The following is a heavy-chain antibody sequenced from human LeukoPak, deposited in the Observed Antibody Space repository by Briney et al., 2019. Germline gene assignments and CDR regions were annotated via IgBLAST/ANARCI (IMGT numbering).Heavy chain of an antibody. CDR3: ARDYAIWFGDPHPHNWFDP. Sequence: ASVEVSCKASGYTFTSYYMHWVRQAPGQGLEWMGIINPSGGSTSYAQKFQGRVTMTRDMSTSTVYMELSSLRSEDTAVYYCARDYAIWFGDPHPHNWFDPWGQGTLVTVSS. CDR2: INPSGGST. CDR1: GYTFTSYY. V-gene: IGHV1-46*01. D-gene: IGHD3-10*01. J-gene: IGHJ5*02.